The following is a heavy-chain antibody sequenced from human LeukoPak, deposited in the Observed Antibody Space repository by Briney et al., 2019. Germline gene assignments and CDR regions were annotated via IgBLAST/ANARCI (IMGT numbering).Heavy chain of an antibody. V-gene: IGHV3-33*01. CDR3: ARDIYYGSGTGDY. CDR1: GFTFSSYG. Sequence: PGGSLRLSCAASGFTFSSYGMHWVRQAPGKGLEWVAVIWYDGSNKYYADSVKGRFTISRDNSKNTLYLQMNSLRAEDTAVYYCARDIYYGSGTGDYWGQGTLVTVSS. D-gene: IGHD3-10*01. CDR2: IWYDGSNK. J-gene: IGHJ4*02.